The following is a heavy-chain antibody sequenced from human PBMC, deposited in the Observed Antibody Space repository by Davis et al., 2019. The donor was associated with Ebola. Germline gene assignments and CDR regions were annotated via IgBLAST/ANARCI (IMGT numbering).Heavy chain of an antibody. D-gene: IGHD1-26*01. Sequence: PGGSLRLSCAASGFTFSTYSMSWVRQAPGKGLEWVSSISSDSDYIYYADPAKGRFTISRDNSRNTLYLQINTLRAEDTAVYYCAKTKGWELLLFYFDYWGQGILVTVSS. CDR3: AKTKGWELLLFYFDY. J-gene: IGHJ4*02. V-gene: IGHV3-21*04. CDR2: ISSDSDYI. CDR1: GFTFSTYS.